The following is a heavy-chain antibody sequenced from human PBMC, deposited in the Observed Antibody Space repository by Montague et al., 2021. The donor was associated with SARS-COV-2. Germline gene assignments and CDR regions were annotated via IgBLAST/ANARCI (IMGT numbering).Heavy chain of an antibody. CDR3: ARAKSGWLGVINAFDI. CDR1: GGSISSYCYY. CDR2: IYYSGXT. J-gene: IGHJ3*02. D-gene: IGHD3-10*01. V-gene: IGHV4-31*03. Sequence: TLSLTCTVSGGSISSYCYYWSWLRQHPGKGLEWIVYIYYSGXTXYXXXXRXRVTISVDTSKNPFSLKLSFVTAADTAVYYCARAKSGWLGVINAFDIWGQGTMVAVSS.